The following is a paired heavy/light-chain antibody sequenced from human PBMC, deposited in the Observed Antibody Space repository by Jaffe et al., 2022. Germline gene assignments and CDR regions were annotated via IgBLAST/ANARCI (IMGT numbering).Light chain of an antibody. Sequence: DIQMTQSPSSVSASVGDRVSITCRASQGIGSWLAWYQQKPGKAPKLLISTASSLQGGVPSRFSGSGSGTDFTLTISSLQPEDFATYYCQQANSIPLTFGGGTKVEIK. CDR2: TAS. J-gene: IGKJ4*01. CDR1: QGIGSW. CDR3: QQANSIPLT. V-gene: IGKV1-12*01.
Heavy chain of an antibody. CDR1: GFTFSAYG. CDR2: IRYDGSQE. Sequence: QVQLVESGGGVVQPGGSLRLSCAASGFTFSAYGMLWVRQAPGKGLEWVAFIRYDGSQEYYADSVKGRFTISRDNSKDTLYLQMNSLRAEDTAIYYCAKDARGYYFDYWGQGTLVTVSS. J-gene: IGHJ4*02. D-gene: IGHD3-10*01. V-gene: IGHV3-30*02. CDR3: AKDARGYYFDY.